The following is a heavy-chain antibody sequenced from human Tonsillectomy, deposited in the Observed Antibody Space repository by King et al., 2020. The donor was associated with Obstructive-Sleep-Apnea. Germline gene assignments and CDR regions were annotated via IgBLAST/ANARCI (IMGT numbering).Heavy chain of an antibody. V-gene: IGHV3-53*04. Sequence: VQLVESGGDLVQPGGSLRLSCAASGFTISTNYMTWVRQAPGKGLEWVSIIYSGGETYYADSVKGRCTISSDNSKNTLYIQMNSLKVEDTAVYYCVSDRDCESRTWGAFAVWGKGPMVSVSS. CDR1: GFTISTNY. CDR3: VSDRDCESRTWGAFAV. J-gene: IGHJ3*01. CDR2: IYSGGET. D-gene: IGHD2/OR15-2a*01.